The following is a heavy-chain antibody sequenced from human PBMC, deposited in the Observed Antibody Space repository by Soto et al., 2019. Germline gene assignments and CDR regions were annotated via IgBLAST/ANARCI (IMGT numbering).Heavy chain of an antibody. CDR3: ARGRASSGWQSYYFDY. V-gene: IGHV1-8*01. D-gene: IGHD6-19*01. CDR1: GYTFTSYD. J-gene: IGHJ4*02. CDR2: MNPNSGNT. Sequence: QVQLVQSGAEVKKPGASVKVSCKASGYTFTSYDINWVRQATGQGLEWMGWMNPNSGNTGYAQKFQGRVTMTRNTSISTAYMELSSLRSDDTAVYYCARGRASSGWQSYYFDYWGQGTLVTVSS.